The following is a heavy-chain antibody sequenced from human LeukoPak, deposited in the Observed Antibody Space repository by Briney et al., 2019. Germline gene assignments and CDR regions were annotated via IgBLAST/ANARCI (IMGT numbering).Heavy chain of an antibody. D-gene: IGHD1-14*01. Sequence: RTPSLTCAVSGGSISSGGYSWGSIRQPPGEGLEWIGYIYHSGSTYYNPSLKSRGTISVDRCKNQSSLKLSSVTAADTAVYYCASDRNPDGMDVWGQGTTVTVS. J-gene: IGHJ6*02. CDR1: GGSISSGGYS. V-gene: IGHV4-30-2*01. CDR2: IYHSGST. CDR3: ASDRNPDGMDV.